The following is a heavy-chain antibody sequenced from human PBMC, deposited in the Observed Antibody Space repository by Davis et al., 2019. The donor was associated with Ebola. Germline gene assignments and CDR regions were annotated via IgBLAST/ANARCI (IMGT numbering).Heavy chain of an antibody. D-gene: IGHD2-8*01. CDR1: GYTFIDNY. V-gene: IGHV1-2*04. J-gene: IGHJ6*03. Sequence: AASVKVSCKASGYTFIDNYIHWMRQAPGQGPEWMGWINPKSGGTKYAQRFQDWVTMTRDTSITTDYVELSGLTSDDTAIYYCARALSATYDYYVDVWGKGTAVTVSS. CDR2: INPKSGGT. CDR3: ARALSATYDYYVDV.